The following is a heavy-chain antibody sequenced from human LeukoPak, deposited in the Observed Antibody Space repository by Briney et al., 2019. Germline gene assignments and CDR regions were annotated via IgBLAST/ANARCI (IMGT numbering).Heavy chain of an antibody. CDR1: GFTFGTYW. J-gene: IGHJ5*02. Sequence: GGSLRLSCAASGFTFGTYWMSWVRQAPGKGLEWVANINQDGSEKNYVDSVKGRFTISRDNAKKSVYLQMNSLRAEDTAVYYCATTGLLGDIPWGQGTLVTVSS. CDR2: INQDGSEK. D-gene: IGHD2-21*01. V-gene: IGHV3-7*03. CDR3: ATTGLLGDIP.